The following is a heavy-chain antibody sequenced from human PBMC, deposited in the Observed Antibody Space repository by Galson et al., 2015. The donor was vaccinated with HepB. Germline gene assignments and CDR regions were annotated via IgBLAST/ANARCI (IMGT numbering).Heavy chain of an antibody. Sequence: SLRLSCAASGFTFSSYSMNWVRQAPGKGLEWVSSISSSSSYIYYADSVKGRFTISRDNAKNSLYLQMNSLRAEDTAVYYCARAAYSSGHFLLFGYWGQGTLVTVSS. CDR1: GFTFSSYS. V-gene: IGHV3-21*01. D-gene: IGHD6-19*01. CDR2: ISSSSSYI. CDR3: ARAAYSSGHFLLFGY. J-gene: IGHJ4*02.